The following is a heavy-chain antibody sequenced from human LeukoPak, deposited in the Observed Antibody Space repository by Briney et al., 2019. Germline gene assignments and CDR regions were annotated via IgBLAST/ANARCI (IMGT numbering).Heavy chain of an antibody. CDR1: GFTFSSYA. J-gene: IGHJ4*02. Sequence: GGSLRLSCAASGFTFSSYAMRWVRQAPGKGLEWVAVISYDGSNKYYADSVKGRFTISRDNSKNTLYLQMNSLRAEDTAVYYCARGGYIAVAGGNDYWGQGTLVTVSS. D-gene: IGHD6-19*01. CDR3: ARGGYIAVAGGNDY. V-gene: IGHV3-30-3*01. CDR2: ISYDGSNK.